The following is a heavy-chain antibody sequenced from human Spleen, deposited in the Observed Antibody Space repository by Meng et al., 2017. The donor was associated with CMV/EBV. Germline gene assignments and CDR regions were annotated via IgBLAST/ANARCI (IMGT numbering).Heavy chain of an antibody. V-gene: IGHV1-8*01. CDR2: MNPNSSQT. Sequence: SDDINWVRQATGQGIEWMGWMNPNSSQTGYAKKYQGRVSFTKNTSMRTAYMELSSLRSEDTAVYFCARTQSYYGSGTYNWFDPWGQGTLVTVSS. CDR1: SDD. J-gene: IGHJ5*02. CDR3: ARTQSYYGSGTYNWFDP. D-gene: IGHD3-10*01.